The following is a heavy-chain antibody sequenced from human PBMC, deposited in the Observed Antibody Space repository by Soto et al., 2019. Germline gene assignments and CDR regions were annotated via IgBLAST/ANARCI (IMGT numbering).Heavy chain of an antibody. CDR1: AGSISSTTYYW. Sequence: PSETLSLTCIVSAGSISSTTYYWWSWVRQPPGKGPEWIGEINHRGSANYNPSLKSRVTMSLDISKSQFSLRLTSVTAADTAVYFCARYNAASGTYYFDYWGRGALVTVSS. CDR2: INHRGSA. CDR3: ARYNAASGTYYFDY. J-gene: IGHJ4*02. D-gene: IGHD6-13*01. V-gene: IGHV4-4*02.